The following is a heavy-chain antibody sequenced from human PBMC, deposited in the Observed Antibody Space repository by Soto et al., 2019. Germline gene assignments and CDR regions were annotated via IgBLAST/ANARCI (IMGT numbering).Heavy chain of an antibody. CDR1: GFTSDDYDYA. CDR2: IRGSTYGGTT. Sequence: GGSLRLSCTFSGFTSDDYDYALTWVRQAPGKGLQWLGLIRGSTYGGTTEYAASVKGRFTISRDDSKGITYLQMNSLKAEDTAVYYCSRDGDFYGLDVWGQGTTVTVSS. D-gene: IGHD3-3*01. CDR3: SRDGDFYGLDV. V-gene: IGHV3-49*04. J-gene: IGHJ6*02.